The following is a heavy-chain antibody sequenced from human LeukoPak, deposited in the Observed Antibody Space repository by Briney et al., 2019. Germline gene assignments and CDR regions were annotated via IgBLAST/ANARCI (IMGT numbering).Heavy chain of an antibody. J-gene: IGHJ4*02. Sequence: GGSLRLSCAASGFTFSSYSMNWVRQAPGKGLEWVSYISSSGSTIYYADSVKGRFTISRDNAKNSLYLQMNSLRAEDTAVYYCARAYYYDYSHYFDYWGQGTLVTVSS. CDR3: ARAYYYDYSHYFDY. CDR2: ISSSGSTI. D-gene: IGHD3-22*01. CDR1: GFTFSSYS. V-gene: IGHV3-48*04.